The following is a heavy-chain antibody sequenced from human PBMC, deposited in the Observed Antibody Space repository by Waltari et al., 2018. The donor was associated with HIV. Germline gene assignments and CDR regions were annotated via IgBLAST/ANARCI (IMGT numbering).Heavy chain of an antibody. V-gene: IGHV3-53*01. CDR2: IYSGGST. Sequence: EVQLVESGGGLIQPGGSLRLSCAASGFTVRSNYMSWARLVPGKGLEWVSVIYSGGSTYYADSVKGRFTISRDNSKNTLYLQMNSLRAEDTAVYYCAREFCSTSCSTPYRWFDPWGQGTLVTVSS. J-gene: IGHJ5*02. D-gene: IGHD2-2*01. CDR1: GFTVRSNY. CDR3: AREFCSTSCSTPYRWFDP.